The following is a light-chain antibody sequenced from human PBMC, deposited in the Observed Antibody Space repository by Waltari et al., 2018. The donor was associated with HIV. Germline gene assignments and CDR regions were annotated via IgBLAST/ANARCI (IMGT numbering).Light chain of an antibody. CDR3: QAWDSDTVI. CDR1: RLIESD. CDR2: QDK. V-gene: IGLV3-1*01. Sequence: SYELTQPPSVSVSPGQTATITYSAARLIESDVCWYQQKACQSPVLVLYQDKQLPSGIPARFSGSNSGNTATLTISGTQSLDEADYYCQAWDSDTVIFGGGTTLTVL. J-gene: IGLJ2*01.